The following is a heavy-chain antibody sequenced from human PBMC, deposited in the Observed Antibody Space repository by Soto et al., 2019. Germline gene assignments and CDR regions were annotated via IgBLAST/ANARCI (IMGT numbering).Heavy chain of an antibody. CDR1: VYSFTSYW. CDR2: IYPGDSDT. Sequence: PXESLKISCTGVVYSFTSYWVGWVRQMPGKGLEWMGIIYPGDSDTRYSPSFQGQVTISADKSITTAYLQWSSLKASDTAMYYCARGYCNTTICDPWFDTWGQGTLVTVSS. CDR3: ARGYCNTTICDPWFDT. V-gene: IGHV5-51*01. J-gene: IGHJ5*02. D-gene: IGHD2-2*01.